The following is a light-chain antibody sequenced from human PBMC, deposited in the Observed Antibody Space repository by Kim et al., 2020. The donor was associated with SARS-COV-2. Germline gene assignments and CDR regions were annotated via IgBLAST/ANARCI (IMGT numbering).Light chain of an antibody. CDR1: SRYVGGYNY. V-gene: IGLV2-14*04. Sequence: GQSVTNSCTGTSRYVGGYNYVSWYQQHPGKAPKLMIYDVSQQPSGVSNRFSGSKSGNTASLTISGLQADDEADYYCTSYTSSSTSVFGGGTKVTVL. CDR3: TSYTSSSTSV. CDR2: DVS. J-gene: IGLJ2*01.